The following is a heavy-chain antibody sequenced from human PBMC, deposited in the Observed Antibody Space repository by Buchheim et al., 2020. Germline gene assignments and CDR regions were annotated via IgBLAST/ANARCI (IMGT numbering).Heavy chain of an antibody. D-gene: IGHD6-19*01. CDR3: AKDYKWLVGSYYFYYGMDV. CDR2: ISGSGNFP. CDR1: GFTFSNYA. J-gene: IGHJ6*02. V-gene: IGHV3-23*04. Sequence: EVQMVESGGGLVQPGGSLRLSCAASGFTFSNYAMSWVRQAPGKGLEWVSTISGSGNFPYYTDSVKGRVTISRNNSKKTLYLLMNSLRAEDAAVYYCAKDYKWLVGSYYFYYGMDVWGQGTT.